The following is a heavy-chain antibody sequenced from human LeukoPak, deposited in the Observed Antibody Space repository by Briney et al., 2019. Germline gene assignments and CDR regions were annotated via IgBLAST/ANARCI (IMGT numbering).Heavy chain of an antibody. V-gene: IGHV3-15*07. CDR2: IKGKAYGGTI. Sequence: PGGSLRLSCAASGFTFSSYGMHWVRQAPGKGLEWVGRIKGKAYGGTIDYAAPVKGRYTISRDDSKNTLYLQMNSLKTEDTAVYYCTTDYGSSISSYYYYGMDVWGQGTTVTVSS. J-gene: IGHJ6*02. D-gene: IGHD2-21*01. CDR3: TTDYGSSISSYYYYGMDV. CDR1: GFTFSSYG.